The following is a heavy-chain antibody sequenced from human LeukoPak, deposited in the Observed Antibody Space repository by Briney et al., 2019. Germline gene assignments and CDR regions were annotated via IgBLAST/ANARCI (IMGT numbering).Heavy chain of an antibody. CDR3: ARGLPYGSGSPRGEYFQH. CDR1: SYTFTSYG. CDR2: ISAYNGNT. V-gene: IGHV1-18*01. Sequence: ASVTVSCKASSYTFTSYGISWVRQAPGQGLEWMGWISAYNGNTNYAQKLQGRVTMTTDTSTSTAYMELRSLRSDDTAVYYCARGLPYGSGSPRGEYFQHWGQGTLVTVSS. J-gene: IGHJ1*01. D-gene: IGHD3-10*01.